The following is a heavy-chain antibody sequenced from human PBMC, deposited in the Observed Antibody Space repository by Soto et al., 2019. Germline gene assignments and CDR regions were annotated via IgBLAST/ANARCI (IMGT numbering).Heavy chain of an antibody. J-gene: IGHJ4*02. D-gene: IGHD2-15*01. CDR1: GFTFSTYA. Sequence: GSLRLSCAASGFTFSTYAMSWVRQAPGKGLEWVSGISGSGGSTYYADSVKGRFTISRDNSKNTLYLQMNSLRAEDTAVYYCSKKQNIIVVVSSYLDYWGQGRLVTVSS. CDR2: ISGSGGST. CDR3: SKKQNIIVVVSSYLDY. V-gene: IGHV3-23*01.